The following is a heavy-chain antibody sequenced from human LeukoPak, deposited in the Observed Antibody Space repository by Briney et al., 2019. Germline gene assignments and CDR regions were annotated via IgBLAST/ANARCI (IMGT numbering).Heavy chain of an antibody. Sequence: GGSLRLSCAASGFSFSNYGMYWVRQAPDTGPEWVAFVSKNGHNEHYIDSVKGRFSISRDNSKNTLYLQMNSLRAEDTAVYYCATYLPSGSPWYWGQGTLVTVSS. CDR1: GFSFSNYG. V-gene: IGHV3-30*03. J-gene: IGHJ4*02. D-gene: IGHD1-26*01. CDR3: ATYLPSGSPWY. CDR2: VSKNGHNE.